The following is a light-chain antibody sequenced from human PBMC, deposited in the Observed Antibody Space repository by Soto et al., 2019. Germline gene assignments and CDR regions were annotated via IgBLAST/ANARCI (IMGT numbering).Light chain of an antibody. V-gene: IGKV3-15*01. CDR1: HDVTTY. J-gene: IGKJ1*01. Sequence: EIVMTPSPATLSVSPGERATLSCRASHDVTTYLAWYQQKSGQAPRLLIYAASTRATGIPARFSGSGSGTEFSLTISSLQSEDFAVYYCQQYINWPRTFGQGTKVDIK. CDR2: AAS. CDR3: QQYINWPRT.